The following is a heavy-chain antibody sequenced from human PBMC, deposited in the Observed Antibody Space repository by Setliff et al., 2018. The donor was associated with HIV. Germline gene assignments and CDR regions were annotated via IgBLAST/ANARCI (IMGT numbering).Heavy chain of an antibody. Sequence: GASVKVSCKASGYTFTDYYMHWVQQAPGKGLEWMGRVEPQHGETIFAGKFQGRVTITADTSTDTAYMELSSLRSEDTAVYYCARGWEGGMDYWGQGTLVTVSS. CDR3: ARGWEGGMDY. J-gene: IGHJ4*02. V-gene: IGHV1-69-2*01. D-gene: IGHD1-26*01. CDR2: VEPQHGET. CDR1: GYTFTDYY.